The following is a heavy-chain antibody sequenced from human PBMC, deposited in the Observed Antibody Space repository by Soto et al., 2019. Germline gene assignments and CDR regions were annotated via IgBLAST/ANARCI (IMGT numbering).Heavy chain of an antibody. CDR3: ARDRSMVRGVRPNWFDP. Sequence: ASVKVSCKASGYTFTSYAISWVRQALGQGLEWMGWISAYNGNTNYAQKLQGRVTMTTDTSTSTAYMELRSLRSDDTAVYYCARDRSMVRGVRPNWFDPWGQGTLVTVSS. D-gene: IGHD3-10*01. V-gene: IGHV1-18*01. CDR2: ISAYNGNT. CDR1: GYTFTSYA. J-gene: IGHJ5*02.